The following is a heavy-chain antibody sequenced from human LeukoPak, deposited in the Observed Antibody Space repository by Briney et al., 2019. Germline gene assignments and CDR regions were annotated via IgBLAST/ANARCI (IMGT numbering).Heavy chain of an antibody. D-gene: IGHD2-15*01. J-gene: IGHJ4*02. CDR2: IFPGDSDT. CDR3: ASEYCSGGNCYFDY. V-gene: IGHV5-51*01. CDR1: EYSFATYW. Sequence: GESLKISCKGSEYSFATYWIGWVRQMPGQGLEWMGIIFPGDSDTRYSPSFQGQVTISADRSISTAYLQWSSLKASDTAIYYCASEYCSGGNCYFDYWGQGTLVTVSS.